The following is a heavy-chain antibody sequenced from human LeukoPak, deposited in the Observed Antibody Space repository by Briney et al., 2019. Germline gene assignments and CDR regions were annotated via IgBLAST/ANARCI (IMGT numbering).Heavy chain of an antibody. Sequence: SETLSLTCTVSGGSISSYYWSWIRQPPGKGLEWIGEINHSGSTNYNPSLKSRVTISVDTSKNQCSLKLSSVTAADTAVYYCAQLLRDYWGQGTLVTVSS. CDR3: AQLLRDY. D-gene: IGHD2-2*01. V-gene: IGHV4-34*01. J-gene: IGHJ4*02. CDR2: INHSGST. CDR1: GGSISSYY.